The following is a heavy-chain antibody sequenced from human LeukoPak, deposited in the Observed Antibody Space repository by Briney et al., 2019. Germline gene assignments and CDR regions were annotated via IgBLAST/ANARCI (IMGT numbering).Heavy chain of an antibody. V-gene: IGHV4-59*12. CDR3: VREKLYTSSWGFQH. CDR2: IYYSGST. J-gene: IGHJ1*01. D-gene: IGHD6-13*01. CDR1: GGSISSYY. Sequence: SETLSLTCTVSGGSISSYYWSWIRQPPGKGLEWIGYIYYSGSTNYNPSLKSRVTISVDTSKNQFSLKLSSVTAADTAVYFCVREKLYTSSWGFQHWGQGTLVSVSS.